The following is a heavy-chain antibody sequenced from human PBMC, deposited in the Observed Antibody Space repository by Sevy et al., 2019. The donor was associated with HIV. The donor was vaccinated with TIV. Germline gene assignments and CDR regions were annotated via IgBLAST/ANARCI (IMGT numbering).Heavy chain of an antibody. CDR1: GFTFSSYA. J-gene: IGHJ4*02. D-gene: IGHD5-12*01. V-gene: IGHV3-23*01. CDR2: ISGSGGST. Sequence: GGSLRLSCAASGFTFSSYAMSWVRQAPGKGLEWVPAISGSGGSTYYADSVKGRFTISKENSKNTLYLQMNSLRDEDTAVYYCAKNLKEGSGYNNYWGQGTLVTVSS. CDR3: AKNLKEGSGYNNY.